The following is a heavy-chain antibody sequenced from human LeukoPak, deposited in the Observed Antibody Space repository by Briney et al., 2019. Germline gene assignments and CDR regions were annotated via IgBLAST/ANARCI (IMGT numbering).Heavy chain of an antibody. CDR3: ARSTYYYDSSGYYGGRYFDY. D-gene: IGHD3-22*01. J-gene: IGHJ4*02. CDR2: TRNKANSYTT. CDR1: GFTFSDHY. V-gene: IGHV3-72*01. Sequence: GGSLRLSCAASGFTFSDHYMDWVRQAPGKGLEWVGRTRNKANSYTTEYAASVKGRFTISRDDSKNSLYLQMNSLKTEDTAVYYCARSTYYYDSSGYYGGRYFDYWGQGTLVTVSS.